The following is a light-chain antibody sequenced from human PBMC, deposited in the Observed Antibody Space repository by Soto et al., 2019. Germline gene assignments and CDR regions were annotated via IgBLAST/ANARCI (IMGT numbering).Light chain of an antibody. V-gene: IGKV2-24*01. CDR2: KIS. CDR3: MQPTQLPPYT. CDR1: QSLVHSDGNIY. Sequence: DIVMTQTPLSSPVTLGQPASISCRSSQSLVHSDGNIYFSWLQQRPGKSPRLLIYKISNRFSWVPDRFSGSGAGTDFTLKISRVEAEDVGVYYCMQPTQLPPYTFGQGTKLEIK. J-gene: IGKJ2*01.